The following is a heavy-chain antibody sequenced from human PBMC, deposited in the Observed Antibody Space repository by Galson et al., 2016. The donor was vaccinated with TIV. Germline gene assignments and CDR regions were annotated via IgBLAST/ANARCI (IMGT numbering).Heavy chain of an antibody. D-gene: IGHD2-8*01. CDR1: GYTFSHYY. J-gene: IGHJ4*02. Sequence: SVKVSCKASGYTFSHYYLHWVRQAPGQGLEWMGWVYPNSGGAILAPKFEGRVIMTRDTSINTAYMELTSLTSDDTAVYFCATIEGGVGSFWGQGNSGHRLL. CDR2: VYPNSGGA. CDR3: ATIEGGVGSF. V-gene: IGHV1-2*02.